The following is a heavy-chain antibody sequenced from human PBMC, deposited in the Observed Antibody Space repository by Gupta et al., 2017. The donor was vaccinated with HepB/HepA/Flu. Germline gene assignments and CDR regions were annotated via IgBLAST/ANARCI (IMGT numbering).Heavy chain of an antibody. CDR2: ISWNSGSI. CDR3: ASNLETGTTGTVGY. CDR1: GFPFDDYA. Sequence: EVQLVESGGGLVQPGRSLRLSCAASGFPFDDYAMHWVRQAPGKGLEWVSGISWNSGSIGYADSVKGRFTISRDNAKNSLYLQMNSLRAEDTALYYCASNLETGTTGTVGYWGQGTLVTVSS. V-gene: IGHV3-9*01. D-gene: IGHD1-1*01. J-gene: IGHJ4*02.